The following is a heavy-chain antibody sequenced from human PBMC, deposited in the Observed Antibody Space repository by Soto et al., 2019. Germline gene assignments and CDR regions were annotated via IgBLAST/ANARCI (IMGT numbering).Heavy chain of an antibody. CDR2: IWYDGSNK. J-gene: IGHJ4*02. CDR3: ARDNYGSIDY. CDR1: GFTFSSYG. V-gene: IGHV3-33*01. D-gene: IGHD3-10*01. Sequence: QVQLVESGGGVVQPGRSLRLSCAASGFTFSSYGMHWVRQAPGKGLEWVAVIWYDGSNKYYADSVKGRFTISRDNSKKTRYLQMNSLRAEDTAVYYCARDNYGSIDYWGQGTLVTVSS.